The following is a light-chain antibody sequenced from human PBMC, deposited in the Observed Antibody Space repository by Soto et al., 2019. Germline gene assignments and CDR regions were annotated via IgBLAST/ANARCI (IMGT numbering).Light chain of an antibody. Sequence: EIVMTQSPATLSVSPGERATLSCRASQSVSSNLAWYQQKPGQTPRLLIYGASTRATGIPARCSGSGSGTDFTLTISSLQSEDFAVYYCQQYNNWPLYTFGQGSKLEIE. V-gene: IGKV3-15*01. CDR3: QQYNNWPLYT. CDR2: GAS. J-gene: IGKJ2*01. CDR1: QSVSSN.